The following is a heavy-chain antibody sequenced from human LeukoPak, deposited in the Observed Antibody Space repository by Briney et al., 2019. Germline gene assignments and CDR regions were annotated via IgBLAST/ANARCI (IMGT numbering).Heavy chain of an antibody. CDR1: GFSFSTYA. D-gene: IGHD1-1*01. Sequence: PGGTLRLSCAASGFSFSTYAMSWVRQPPGKGLEWVSAISGATYYADSVKGRFTVSRDNSWNTMYLEMNSLRAEDTALYYCEKDTDNITWNQGGDLNFDCWGQGTLVTVSS. CDR3: EKDTDNITWNQGGDLNFDC. J-gene: IGHJ4*02. CDR2: ISGAT. V-gene: IGHV3-23*01.